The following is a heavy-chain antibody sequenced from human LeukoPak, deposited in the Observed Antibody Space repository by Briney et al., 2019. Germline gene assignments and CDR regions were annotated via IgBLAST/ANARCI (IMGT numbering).Heavy chain of an antibody. D-gene: IGHD7-27*01. CDR1: GGSFSGYY. V-gene: IGHV4-34*01. Sequence: SETLSLTCAVYGGSFSGYYWSWIRQPPGKGLEWIGEINHSGSTNYNPSLRSRVTISLDLSKHQFSLNLTSVTAADTAVYHCAGNTGTVFDYWGQGALVTVSS. CDR3: AGNTGTVFDY. J-gene: IGHJ4*02. CDR2: INHSGST.